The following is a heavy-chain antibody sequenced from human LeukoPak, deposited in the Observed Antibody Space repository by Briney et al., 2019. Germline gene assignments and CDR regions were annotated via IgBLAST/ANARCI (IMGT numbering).Heavy chain of an antibody. J-gene: IGHJ4*02. CDR1: GFTFSTYG. CDR3: ARDLVGVPAAIGY. CDR2: IRYDSSNK. V-gene: IGHV3-30*02. Sequence: PGGSLRLSCAASGFTFSTYGMHWVRQAPGKGLEWVAFIRYDSSNKYYRDSVKGRLTISRDNSKNTLYLQMNSLRAEDTAVYHCARDLVGVPAAIGYWGRGTLVTVSS. D-gene: IGHD2-2*01.